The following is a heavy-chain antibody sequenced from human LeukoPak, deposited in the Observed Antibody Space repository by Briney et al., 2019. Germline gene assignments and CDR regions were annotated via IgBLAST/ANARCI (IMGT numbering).Heavy chain of an antibody. CDR3: ARSYGS. CDR1: VFIFSIYR. Sequence: GGSLRLSCALSVFIFSIYRMHWGRQAPGKGLVWVSRINSDGYSTTYADSVKGRLTISRDNAKNTLYLQMNSLRADDTAVYYFARSYGSWGQGTLVTVSP. D-gene: IGHD5-24*01. CDR2: INSDGYST. J-gene: IGHJ5*02. V-gene: IGHV3-74*01.